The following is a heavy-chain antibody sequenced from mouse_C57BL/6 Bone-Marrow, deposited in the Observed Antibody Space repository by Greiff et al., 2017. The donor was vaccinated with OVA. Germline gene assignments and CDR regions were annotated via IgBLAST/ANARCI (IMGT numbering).Heavy chain of an antibody. CDR2: IYPGSGST. Sequence: QVQLKQPGAELVKPGASVKMSCKASGYTFTSYWITWVKQRPGQGLEWIGDIYPGSGSTNYNEKFNSKATLTVDTSSSTAYMQLSSLTSEDSAVYYCARSVLPLYAMDYWGQGTSVTVSS. J-gene: IGHJ4*01. V-gene: IGHV1-55*01. CDR1: GYTFTSYW. D-gene: IGHD1-1*01. CDR3: ARSVLPLYAMDY.